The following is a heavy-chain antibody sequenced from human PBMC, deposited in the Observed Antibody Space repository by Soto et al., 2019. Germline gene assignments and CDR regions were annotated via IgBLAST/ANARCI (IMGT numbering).Heavy chain of an antibody. D-gene: IGHD2-2*01. Sequence: SETLSLTCAVSSGSISSSNWWSWVRQPPGKGLEWIGEIYHSGSTNYNPSLKSRVTISVDKSKNQFSLKLSSVTAADTAVYYCARTRGGGGGCSSTSCSSYYMDVWGKGTTVTVSS. CDR3: ARTRGGGGGCSSTSCSSYYMDV. V-gene: IGHV4-4*02. CDR2: IYHSGST. CDR1: SGSISSSNW. J-gene: IGHJ6*03.